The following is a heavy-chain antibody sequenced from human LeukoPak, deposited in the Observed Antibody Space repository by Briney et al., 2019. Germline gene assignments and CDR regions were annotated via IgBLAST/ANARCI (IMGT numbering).Heavy chain of an antibody. V-gene: IGHV3-9*01. CDR3: AKSLGDYYDSSGYYSPFDY. CDR1: GFTFDDYA. D-gene: IGHD3-22*01. CDR2: ISWNSGSR. J-gene: IGHJ4*02. Sequence: GRSLRLSCAASGFTFDDYAMHWVRRTPGKGLEWISGISWNSGSRGYADSVKGRFTISRDNAKNSLYLQMNSLRAEDTALYYCAKSLGDYYDSSGYYSPFDYWGQGSLVTVSS.